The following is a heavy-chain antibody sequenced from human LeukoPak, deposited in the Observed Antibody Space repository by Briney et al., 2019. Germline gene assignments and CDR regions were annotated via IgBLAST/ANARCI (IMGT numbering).Heavy chain of an antibody. CDR2: IRYDGSNK. D-gene: IGHD3-9*01. CDR3: AKVLGRYFDWLFGPTDAFDI. CDR1: GFTFSGYG. J-gene: IGHJ3*02. V-gene: IGHV3-30*02. Sequence: SGGSLRLSCAASGFTFSGYGMHWVRQAPGKGLEWVAFIRYDGSNKYYADSVKGRFTISRDNSKNTLYLQMNSLRAEDTAVYYCAKVLGRYFDWLFGPTDAFDIWGQGTMVTVSS.